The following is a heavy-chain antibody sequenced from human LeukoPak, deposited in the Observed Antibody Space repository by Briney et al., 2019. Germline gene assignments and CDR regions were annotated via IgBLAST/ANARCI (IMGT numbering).Heavy chain of an antibody. V-gene: IGHV1-3*01. D-gene: IGHD6-19*01. CDR3: ARDRSSGWPANWFDP. Sequence: KFQGRVTITRDTSASTAYMELSSLRSEGTAVYYCARDRSSGWPANWFDPWGQGTLVTVSS. J-gene: IGHJ5*02.